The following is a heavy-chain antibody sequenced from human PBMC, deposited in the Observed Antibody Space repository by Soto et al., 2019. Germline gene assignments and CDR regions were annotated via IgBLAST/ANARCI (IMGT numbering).Heavy chain of an antibody. Sequence: ASVKVSCKASGYIFTAYSIHWLRQAPGQGLEWLGIINSGSGFTTYAQKFQGRVTMTRDTSTSTVYMDLSSLRSEDTAVYYCARSSYDFWREYYYGMDVWGQGTTVTVSS. CDR3: ARSSYDFWREYYYGMDV. J-gene: IGHJ6*02. CDR1: GYIFTAYS. CDR2: INSGSGFT. D-gene: IGHD3-3*01. V-gene: IGHV1-46*01.